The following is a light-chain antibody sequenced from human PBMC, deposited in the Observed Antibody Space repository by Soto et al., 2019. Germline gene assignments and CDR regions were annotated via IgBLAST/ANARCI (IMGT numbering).Light chain of an antibody. J-gene: IGKJ1*01. V-gene: IGKV3-15*01. CDR3: QQYNNWPPWT. CDR1: QSISNN. CDR2: GAS. Sequence: EIVLTQSPATLSLSPGERATLSCRASQSISNNLAWYQKKPGQAPRLLLYGASTRATGIPARFSGSGSGTEFTLTISSLETEDFAVYYCQQYNNWPPWTFGQGTKVDI.